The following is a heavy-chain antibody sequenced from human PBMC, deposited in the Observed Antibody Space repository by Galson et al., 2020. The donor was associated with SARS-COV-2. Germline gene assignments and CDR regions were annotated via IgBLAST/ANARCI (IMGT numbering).Heavy chain of an antibody. D-gene: IGHD3-10*01. CDR2: IYYIGTT. CDR1: GGSITSGGYY. CDR3: ARGSPLWFGEGLYFHY. J-gene: IGHJ4*02. V-gene: IGHV4-31*03. Sequence: ASETLSLTCTVSGGSITSGGYYWNWIRQHPGKGLEWIGYIYYIGTTHYNPSLKSRVTISVDTSKIHFSLKLSSVTAADTAIYYCARGSPLWFGEGLYFHYWGQGTLVTVSS.